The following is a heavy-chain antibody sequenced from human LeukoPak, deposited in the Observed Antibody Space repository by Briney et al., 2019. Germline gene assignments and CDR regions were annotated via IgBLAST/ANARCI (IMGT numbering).Heavy chain of an antibody. CDR1: GVTFDDYT. CDR2: INWDGGST. CDR3: AKGPSRIQLELLYFDY. V-gene: IGHV3-43*01. Sequence: WGSLRLSCAASGVTFDDYTMHWVRQAPRKGLEWVCLINWDGGSTYYADSVKGRFTISRDNSKNSLYLQMNSLRTEDTALYYCAKGPSRIQLELLYFDYWGQGTLVTVSS. D-gene: IGHD5-18*01. J-gene: IGHJ4*02.